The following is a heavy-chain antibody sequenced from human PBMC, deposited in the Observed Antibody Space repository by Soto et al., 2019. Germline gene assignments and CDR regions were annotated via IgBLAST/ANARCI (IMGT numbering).Heavy chain of an antibody. CDR3: ARGPLQALGY. Sequence: LRLSCAASGFAVSNDYMTWVRQAPGEGLEWVSVFYSGGSTYYADSVKGRFTISRDISKNTLFLQMNSLRAEDTAVYYCARGPLQALGYWGQGTLVTVSS. CDR2: FYSGGST. CDR1: GFAVSNDY. D-gene: IGHD3-16*01. V-gene: IGHV3-66*01. J-gene: IGHJ4*02.